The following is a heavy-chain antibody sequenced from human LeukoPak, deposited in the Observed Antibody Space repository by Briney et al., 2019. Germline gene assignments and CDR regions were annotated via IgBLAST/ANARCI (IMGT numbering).Heavy chain of an antibody. CDR3: ATLAHYCTPTSCYDY. Sequence: TSETLSLTCTVSGGSISSYYWSWIRQPAGKGLEWIGRMYTSGSTNYNPSLKSRVSMSVDTSKKQFSLKLSSVTAADTAVYYCATLAHYCTPTSCYDYWGQGTLVTVSS. CDR1: GGSISSYY. J-gene: IGHJ4*02. V-gene: IGHV4-4*07. D-gene: IGHD2-2*01. CDR2: MYTSGST.